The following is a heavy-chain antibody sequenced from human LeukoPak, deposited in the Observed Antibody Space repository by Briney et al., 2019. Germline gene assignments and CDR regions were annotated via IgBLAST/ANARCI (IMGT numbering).Heavy chain of an antibody. D-gene: IGHD3-22*01. J-gene: IGHJ4*02. CDR3: AKRGVVIRVILVGFHKEAYYFDS. Sequence: PGGSLRLSCAVSGITLGNYGMSWVRQAPGKGLEWVAGISDSGGSTKYADSVKGRFTISRDNPKNTLYLQMNSLRVEDTAVYFCAKRGVVIRVILVGFHKEAYYFDSWGQGALVSVSS. CDR2: ISDSGGST. CDR1: GITLGNYG. V-gene: IGHV3-23*01.